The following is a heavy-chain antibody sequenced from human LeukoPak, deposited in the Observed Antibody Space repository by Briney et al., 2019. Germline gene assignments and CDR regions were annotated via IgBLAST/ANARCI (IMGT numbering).Heavy chain of an antibody. CDR3: GLVMQLVRRQIYYYMDV. Sequence: SETLSLTCGISGGSVGDYFWSWIRQSPGEGLEWIGEVNQSGSPKYNPSLKSRVAIFVDTSSNQLSLNVTSVTAADTAVYVRGLVMQLVRRQIYYYMDVWGKGTTVIVSS. CDR1: GGSVGDYF. J-gene: IGHJ6*03. V-gene: IGHV4-34*01. D-gene: IGHD6-6*01. CDR2: VNQSGSP.